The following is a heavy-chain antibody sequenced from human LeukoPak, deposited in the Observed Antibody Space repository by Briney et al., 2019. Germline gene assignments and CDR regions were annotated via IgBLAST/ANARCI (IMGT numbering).Heavy chain of an antibody. Sequence: SETLSLTCTVSGASISSDYWSWIRQSPGKGLEWIGYIYDGGNTDNNPSLKSRVSISMNTSKNQFSLNLSSVTDADAAVYYCAGRGRRYFRDWGQGTLVTVSS. CDR2: IYDGGNT. CDR3: AGRGRRYFRD. CDR1: GASISSDY. J-gene: IGHJ1*01. V-gene: IGHV4-59*08.